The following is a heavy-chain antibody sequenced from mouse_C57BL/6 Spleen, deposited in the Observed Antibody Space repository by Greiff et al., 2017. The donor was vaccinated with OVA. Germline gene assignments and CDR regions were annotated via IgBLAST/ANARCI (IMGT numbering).Heavy chain of an antibody. CDR1: GYTFTEYT. D-gene: IGHD4-1*01. CDR2: CYPGSGRI. V-gene: IGHV1-62-2*01. CDR3: ARHEDRGTGFDY. Sequence: QVQLQQSGAELVKPGESVTLSCKASGYTFTEYTIHWVKQRSGQGLEWIGWCYPGSGRIKHNEKFKDKATLTADKSASTVYMELSRLTSEDSAVYFCARHEDRGTGFDYWGQGTTLTVSS. J-gene: IGHJ2*01.